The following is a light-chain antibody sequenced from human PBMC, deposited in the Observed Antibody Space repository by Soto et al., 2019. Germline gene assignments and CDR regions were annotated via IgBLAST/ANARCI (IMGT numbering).Light chain of an antibody. CDR3: QQYDNPPLT. CDR2: DAS. Sequence: DIQMTQSPSSLSASVGDRVTITCQASPDFSNYFNWFQQKPGKAPQLLIYDASNLETGDPSRFSGSGSGTDLTYTISSLQPEDIATYYCQQYDNPPLTFGGGTKVEIK. CDR1: PDFSNY. J-gene: IGKJ4*01. V-gene: IGKV1-33*01.